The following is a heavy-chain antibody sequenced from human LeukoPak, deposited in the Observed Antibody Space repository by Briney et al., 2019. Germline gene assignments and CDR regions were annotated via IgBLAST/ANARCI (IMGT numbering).Heavy chain of an antibody. J-gene: IGHJ4*02. CDR1: VFNFSIYA. CDR3: ARPTGRHCGELMLS. Sequence: PGGSLRLSCVASVFNFSIYALHWVRQAPGRGLQWLAVISYDGTNAFYADSVQGRFTISRDNSRNTLFLQVNNLRPEDTAVYYCARPTGRHCGELMLSRGQGTLVIVSS. CDR2: ISYDGTNA. V-gene: IGHV3-30-3*01. D-gene: IGHD3-10*01.